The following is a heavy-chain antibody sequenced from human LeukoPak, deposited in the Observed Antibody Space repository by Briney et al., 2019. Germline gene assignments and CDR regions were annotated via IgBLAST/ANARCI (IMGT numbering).Heavy chain of an antibody. V-gene: IGHV3-48*04. CDR1: GFTFSSYG. CDR2: ISSSSSTI. Sequence: GGSLRLSCAASGFTFSSYGMNWVRQAPGKGLEWVSYISSSSSTIYYADSVKGRFTISRDNAKNSLYLQMNSLRAEDTAVYYCASLIRNYGMDVWGQGTTVTVSS. D-gene: IGHD3-3*02. CDR3: ASLIRNYGMDV. J-gene: IGHJ6*02.